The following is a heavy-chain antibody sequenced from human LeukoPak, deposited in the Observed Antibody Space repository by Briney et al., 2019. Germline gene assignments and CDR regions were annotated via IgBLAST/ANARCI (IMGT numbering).Heavy chain of an antibody. J-gene: IGHJ4*02. CDR1: GYTFTSYG. Sequence: ASVKVSCKASGYTFTSYGISWVRQAPGQGLEWMGWISAYNGNTNYAQKFQGRVTITADKSTSTAYMELSSLRSEDTAVYYCARTDYYGSGSYYNRPFFYWGQGTLVTVSS. V-gene: IGHV1-18*01. CDR3: ARTDYYGSGSYYNRPFFY. CDR2: ISAYNGNT. D-gene: IGHD3-10*01.